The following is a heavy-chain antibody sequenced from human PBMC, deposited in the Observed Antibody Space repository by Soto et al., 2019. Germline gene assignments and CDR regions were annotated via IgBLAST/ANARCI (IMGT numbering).Heavy chain of an antibody. CDR1: GFSLSTSGVG. V-gene: IGHV2-5*02. D-gene: IGHD3-22*01. CDR2: IFWDDDN. CDR3: AHRRDSSSNYYTGYFDY. Sequence: QITLKESGPTLVKPTQTLTLTCTFSGFSLSTSGVGVGWIRQSPGKALEWLALIFWDDDNRYSPSLTSRLTITKDTSKNQVVLTMTNMDPVDTATYYCAHRRDSSSNYYTGYFDYWGQGTLVTVSS. J-gene: IGHJ4*02.